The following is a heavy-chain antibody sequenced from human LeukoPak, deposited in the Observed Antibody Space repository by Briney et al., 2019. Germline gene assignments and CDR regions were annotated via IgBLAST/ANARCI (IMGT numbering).Heavy chain of an antibody. Sequence: SETLSLTCTVSGDSISSYYWSWIRQPPGKGLEWIGYIYYSGSTNYNPSLKSRVTISVDTSKNQFSLKLSSVTAADTAVYYCARGTAMVLGAFDIWGQGTMVTVSS. CDR3: ARGTAMVLGAFDI. D-gene: IGHD5-18*01. J-gene: IGHJ3*02. CDR2: IYYSGST. CDR1: GDSISSYY. V-gene: IGHV4-59*01.